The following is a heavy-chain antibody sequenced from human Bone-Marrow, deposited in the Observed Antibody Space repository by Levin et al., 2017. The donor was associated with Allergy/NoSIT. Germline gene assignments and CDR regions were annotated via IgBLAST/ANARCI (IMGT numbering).Heavy chain of an antibody. CDR2: INPSGGRA. CDR3: ARAVVVTAMNWYLDL. Sequence: AASVKVSCKASGYTFTNYYIHWVRQATGQGLEWMGIINPSGGRANYAQRSQGRVTMTRETSTSTVYLELTSLRSEDTAIYYCARAVVVTAMNWYLDLWGRGTLVTVSS. J-gene: IGHJ2*01. CDR1: GYTFTNYY. D-gene: IGHD2-21*02. V-gene: IGHV1-46*01.